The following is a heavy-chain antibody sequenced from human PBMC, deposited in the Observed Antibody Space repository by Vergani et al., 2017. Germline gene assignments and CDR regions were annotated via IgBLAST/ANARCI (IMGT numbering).Heavy chain of an antibody. V-gene: IGHV1-69*18. Sequence: QVQLVQSGAEVKKPGSSVKVSCKASGGTFSSYAISWVRQAPGQGLEWMGRIIHIFGTANYAQKFQGRVTITADESTSAAYMELSSLRSEDTAVYYCARVEYNWNDAWFDPWGQGTLVTVSS. D-gene: IGHD1-20*01. CDR1: GGTFSSYA. CDR3: ARVEYNWNDAWFDP. CDR2: IIHIFGTA. J-gene: IGHJ5*02.